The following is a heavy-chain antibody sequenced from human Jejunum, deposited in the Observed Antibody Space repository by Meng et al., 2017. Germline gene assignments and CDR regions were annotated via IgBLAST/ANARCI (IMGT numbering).Heavy chain of an antibody. CDR2: INTNTGIP. J-gene: IGHJ4*02. Sequence: QVQLVQSGSELKEPWASVKVSCQASGYTFTNHAMNWVRQAPGQGLELMGWINTNTGIPTYVQGFTGRFVFSLDSSVSTTYLQISNLKPEDAGIYYCARTWQATGYLLNYWGQGTLVTVSS. V-gene: IGHV7-4-1*02. D-gene: IGHD3-9*01. CDR1: GYTFTNHA. CDR3: ARTWQATGYLLNY.